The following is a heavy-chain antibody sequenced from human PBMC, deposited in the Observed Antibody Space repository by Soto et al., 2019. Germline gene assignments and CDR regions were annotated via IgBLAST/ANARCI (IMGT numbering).Heavy chain of an antibody. D-gene: IGHD6-19*01. CDR1: GFTFSSYG. J-gene: IGHJ4*02. Sequence: GGSLRLACAASGFTFSSYGMHWVRQAPGKGLEWVAVIWYDGSNKYYADSVKGRFTISRDNSKNTLYLQMNSLRAEDTAVYYCARGASGWYKGIDYWGQGTLVTVSS. CDR3: ARGASGWYKGIDY. CDR2: IWYDGSNK. V-gene: IGHV3-33*01.